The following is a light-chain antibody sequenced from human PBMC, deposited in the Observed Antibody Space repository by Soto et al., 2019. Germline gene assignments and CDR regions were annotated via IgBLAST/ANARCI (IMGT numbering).Light chain of an antibody. CDR2: EGS. V-gene: IGLV2-23*01. CDR3: CSYAGSSTAI. Sequence: QSVLTQPASVSGSPGQSITLSCTGTSSDVGSDNLVSWYQQHPGKAPKLMIYEGSKRPSGVSNRFSGSKSGNTASLTISGLQAEDEADYYCCSYAGSSTAIFGGGTKVTAL. J-gene: IGLJ2*01. CDR1: SSDVGSDNL.